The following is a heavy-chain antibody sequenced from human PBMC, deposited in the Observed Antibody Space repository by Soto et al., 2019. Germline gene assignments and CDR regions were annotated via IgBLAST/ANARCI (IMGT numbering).Heavy chain of an antibody. Sequence: QVQLVQSGAEVKKPGASVKVSCKASGYTFTSYAMHWVRQAPGQRLEWMGWINAGNGHTKYSQKFQGRVTITRDTSASTAYMELNSLRSEDTAVYYCARASSSSWTYVDYWGQGTLVTVSS. D-gene: IGHD6-13*01. CDR2: INAGNGHT. CDR3: ARASSSSWTYVDY. CDR1: GYTFTSYA. V-gene: IGHV1-3*01. J-gene: IGHJ4*02.